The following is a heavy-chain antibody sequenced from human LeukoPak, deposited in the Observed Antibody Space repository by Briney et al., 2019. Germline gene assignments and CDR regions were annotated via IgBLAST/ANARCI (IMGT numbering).Heavy chain of an antibody. CDR3: ARHYGPGSGSSIEFDY. Sequence: SETLSLTCAVSGYSISSGYYWGWIRQPPGKGLEWIGSIYHSGSTYYNPSLKCRVTISVDTSKNQFSLKLSSVTAADTAVYYCARHYGPGSGSSIEFDYWGQGTLVTVSS. J-gene: IGHJ4*02. CDR2: IYHSGST. D-gene: IGHD3-10*01. CDR1: GYSISSGYY. V-gene: IGHV4-38-2*01.